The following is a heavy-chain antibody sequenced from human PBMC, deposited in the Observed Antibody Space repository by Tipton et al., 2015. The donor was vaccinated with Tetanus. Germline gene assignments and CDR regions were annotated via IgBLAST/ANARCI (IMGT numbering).Heavy chain of an antibody. CDR3: ARSHGSGGLLWFDS. J-gene: IGHJ5*01. V-gene: IGHV4-30-2*06. CDR1: GGSINNGAYT. D-gene: IGHD3-10*01. CDR2: IFHTGGT. Sequence: TLSLTCTVSGGSINNGAYTWSWIRQSPGKGLEWIGYIFHTGGTYYNPSLKSRVTISVDGPKNQFSLNLTSVTAADTAVYYCARSHGSGGLLWFDSWGQGTLVTVSS.